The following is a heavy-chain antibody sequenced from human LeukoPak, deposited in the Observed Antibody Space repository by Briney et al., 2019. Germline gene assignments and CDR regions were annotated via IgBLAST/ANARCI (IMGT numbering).Heavy chain of an antibody. D-gene: IGHD3-16*01. V-gene: IGHV3-23*01. J-gene: IGHJ6*02. Sequence: PGGSLRLSCAASGFTFSSYAMSWVRQAPGKGLEWVSAISGSGGSTYYADSVKGRFTISRDNAKNSLCLQMSNLRAEDTAVHFCARGGGLDVWGQGATVTVSS. CDR3: ARGGGLDV. CDR2: ISGSGGST. CDR1: GFTFSSYA.